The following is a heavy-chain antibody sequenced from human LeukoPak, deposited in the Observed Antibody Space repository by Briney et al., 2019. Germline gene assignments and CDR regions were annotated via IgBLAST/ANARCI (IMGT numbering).Heavy chain of an antibody. D-gene: IGHD6-19*01. CDR1: GFTSSDYT. V-gene: IGHV3-23*01. Sequence: GGSLRLSCAASGFTSSDYTMNWVRQSPGKGLEWVSGISVSDDSTYYADSVKGRFTISRDNSKNTVFLQMDSLRAEDTAVYYCAKTTAGYSSGRYPGWPIDYWGQGTLVTVSS. J-gene: IGHJ4*02. CDR2: ISVSDDST. CDR3: AKTTAGYSSGRYPGWPIDY.